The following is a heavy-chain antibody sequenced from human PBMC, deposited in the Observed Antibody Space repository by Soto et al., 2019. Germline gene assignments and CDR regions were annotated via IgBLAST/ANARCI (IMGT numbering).Heavy chain of an antibody. CDR3: ARGHSGSSLYYYYFMDV. V-gene: IGHV3-74*01. Sequence: GGSLRLSCAASGFTFSTYWMHWVRQAPGKELVWVSRINSDGGTTTYADSVKGRFTVSRDNAQNTLYLQVNSPRAEDTAVYYCARGHSGSSLYYYYFMDVWGKGTTVTVSS. J-gene: IGHJ6*03. D-gene: IGHD6-6*01. CDR1: GFTFSTYW. CDR2: INSDGGTT.